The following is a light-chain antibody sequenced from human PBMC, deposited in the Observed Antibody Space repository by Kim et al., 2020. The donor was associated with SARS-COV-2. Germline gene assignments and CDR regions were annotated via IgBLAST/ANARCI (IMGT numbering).Light chain of an antibody. CDR2: QDH. Sequence: VSPGQTATITCSGDKLGDRYTCWYRQKPGQSPVLVIYQDHKRPSGIPDRFSGSNSGSTATLTISGTQALDEADYYCQAWDTSTAVFGGGTQLTVL. CDR3: QAWDTSTAV. CDR1: KLGDRY. V-gene: IGLV3-1*01. J-gene: IGLJ2*01.